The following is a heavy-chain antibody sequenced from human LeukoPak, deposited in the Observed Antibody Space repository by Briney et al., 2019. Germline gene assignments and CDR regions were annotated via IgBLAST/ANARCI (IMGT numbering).Heavy chain of an antibody. CDR2: IYSGGST. J-gene: IGHJ1*01. D-gene: IGHD3-22*01. CDR1: GFTVSHNY. Sequence: GGSLRLSCAASGFTVSHNYMNWVRQAPGKGLEWVSVIYSGGSTYYADSVKGRFTISRDNSKNTLYLQMNSLRAEDTAVYYCATYSSLNRREFQYWGQGTLLTVSS. CDR3: ATYSSLNRREFQY. V-gene: IGHV3-53*01.